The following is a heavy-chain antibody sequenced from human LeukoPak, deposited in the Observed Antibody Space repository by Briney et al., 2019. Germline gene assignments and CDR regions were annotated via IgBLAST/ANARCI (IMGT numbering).Heavy chain of an antibody. CDR3: ARAPVRGAVAGVDY. V-gene: IGHV3-30-3*01. Sequence: GGSLRLSCAASGFTFNNYAMHWVRQPPGKGLEWVAVVTYGGNNQYYADSVKGRFTVSRDNSRNTVNLQMNSLRGEDTAVYYCARAPVRGAVAGVDYWGQGTLVTVSS. CDR1: GFTFNNYA. CDR2: VTYGGNNQ. D-gene: IGHD6-19*01. J-gene: IGHJ4*02.